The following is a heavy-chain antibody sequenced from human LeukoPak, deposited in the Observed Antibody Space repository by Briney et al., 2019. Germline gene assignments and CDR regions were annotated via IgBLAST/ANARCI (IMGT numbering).Heavy chain of an antibody. J-gene: IGHJ4*02. D-gene: IGHD3-10*01. V-gene: IGHV3-23*01. CDR3: AKDEGLWFGELSRFDY. Sequence: PGGSLRLSCAASGFTFSSYAMSWVRQAPGKGLDWVSAISGSGGSTYYADSVKGRFTISRDNSKNTLYLQMNSLRAEDTAVYYCAKDEGLWFGELSRFDYWGQGTLVTVSS. CDR2: ISGSGGST. CDR1: GFTFSSYA.